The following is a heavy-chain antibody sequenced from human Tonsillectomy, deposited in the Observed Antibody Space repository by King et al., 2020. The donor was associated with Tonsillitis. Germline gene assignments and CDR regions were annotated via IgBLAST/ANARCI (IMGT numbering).Heavy chain of an antibody. CDR3: AKFQAPFDY. CDR1: GLTFSNSG. Sequence: VKLVESGGGVVQPWGSLKLSCAASGLTFSNSGMHWVRQAPGKGLEWVAVISYDGSNKYFADSVKGRFTISRDNSKNTLYLQMNSLRTEDTAVYYCAKFQAPFDYWGQGTLVTVSS. CDR2: ISYDGSNK. V-gene: IGHV3-30*18. J-gene: IGHJ4*02.